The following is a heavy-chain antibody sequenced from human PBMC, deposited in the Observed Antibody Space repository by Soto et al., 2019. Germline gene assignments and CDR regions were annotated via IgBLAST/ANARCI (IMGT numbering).Heavy chain of an antibody. CDR2: ISAYNGNT. V-gene: IGHV1-18*01. D-gene: IGHD6-19*01. Sequence: ASVKVSCKASGYTFASYGSSWVRQAPGQGLEWMGWISAYNGNTNYAQKLQGRVTMTTDTSTSTAYMELRSLRSDDTAVYYCAREGSGWYYFDYWGQGTLVTVSS. CDR3: AREGSGWYYFDY. J-gene: IGHJ4*02. CDR1: GYTFASYG.